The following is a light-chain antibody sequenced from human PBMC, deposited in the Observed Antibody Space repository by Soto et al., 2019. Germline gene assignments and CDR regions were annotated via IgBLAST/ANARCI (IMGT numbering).Light chain of an antibody. CDR2: DVS. V-gene: IGLV2-14*01. Sequence: QSVPKPPASPSGAPRQAITISHTRNSRDVFGYNYVSWYQQHPGKAPKFMIYDVSNRPSGVSNRFSGSKSGNTASLTISGLQAEDEADYYCSSYTTSNTRQIVFGTGTKVT. CDR1: SRDVFGYNY. CDR3: SSYTTSNTRQIV. J-gene: IGLJ1*01.